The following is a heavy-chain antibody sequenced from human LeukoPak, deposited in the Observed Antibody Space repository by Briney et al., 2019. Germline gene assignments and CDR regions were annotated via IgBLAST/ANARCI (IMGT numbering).Heavy chain of an antibody. Sequence: SETLSLTCAVYGGSFSGYYWSWIRQPPGKGLEWIGEINHSGSTNYNPSLKSRVTISVDTSKNQFSLKLSSVTAADTAVYYCARGQWLGLKYFDYWGQGTLVTVSS. CDR1: GGSFSGYY. J-gene: IGHJ4*02. D-gene: IGHD6-19*01. CDR2: INHSGST. V-gene: IGHV4-34*01. CDR3: ARGQWLGLKYFDY.